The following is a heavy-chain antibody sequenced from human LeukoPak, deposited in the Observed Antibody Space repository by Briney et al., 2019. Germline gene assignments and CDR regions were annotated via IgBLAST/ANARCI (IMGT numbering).Heavy chain of an antibody. CDR1: GYTFTGYY. J-gene: IGHJ4*02. D-gene: IGHD3-22*01. V-gene: IGHV1-2*02. CDR3: ARGLTMIVVVNYFDY. CDR2: INPNSGGT. Sequence: ASVKVSCKASGYTFTGYYMHWVRQAPGQGLEWMGWINPNSGGTNYAQKFQGRVTVTRDTSISTAYMELSRLRSDDTAVYYCARGLTMIVVVNYFDYWGQGTLVTVSS.